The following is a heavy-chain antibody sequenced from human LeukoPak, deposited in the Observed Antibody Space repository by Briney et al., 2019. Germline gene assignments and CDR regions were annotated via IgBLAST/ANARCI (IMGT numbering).Heavy chain of an antibody. V-gene: IGHV3-9*01. Sequence: GGSLRLSCAASGFTFDDYAMHWVRQAPGKGLEWVSGISWNSGSIGYADSVKGRFTISRDNAKNSLYLQMNSLRAEDTALYYCAKDTHYYDSRNMDYWGQGTLVTVSS. CDR3: AKDTHYYDSRNMDY. J-gene: IGHJ4*02. CDR1: GFTFDDYA. CDR2: ISWNSGSI. D-gene: IGHD3-22*01.